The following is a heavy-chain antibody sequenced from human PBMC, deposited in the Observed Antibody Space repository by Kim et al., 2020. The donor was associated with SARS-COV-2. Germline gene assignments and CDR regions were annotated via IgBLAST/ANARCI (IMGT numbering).Heavy chain of an antibody. CDR1: GFTFSSYA. J-gene: IGHJ4*02. CDR3: AREAGGGIVVVPAARALDY. CDR2: ISYDGSNK. D-gene: IGHD2-2*01. V-gene: IGHV3-30*04. Sequence: GGSLRLSCAASGFTFSSYAMHWVRQAPGKGLEWVAVISYDGSNKYYADSVKGRFTISRDNSKNTLYLQMNSLRAEDTAVYYCAREAGGGIVVVPAARALDYWGQGTLVTVSS.